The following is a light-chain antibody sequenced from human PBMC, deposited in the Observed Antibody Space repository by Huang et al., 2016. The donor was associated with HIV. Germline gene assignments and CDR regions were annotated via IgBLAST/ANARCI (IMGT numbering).Light chain of an antibody. J-gene: IGKJ3*01. CDR3: QQYYTTPRT. Sequence: IVMTQSPDSLGMSLGERATINCKSSQSLLSTSNGQNDLAWYQQKLGQPPRLLIYWASTRAPGVPARFSGSGSGPDFSLTIANLQAEDVAVYYCQQYYTTPRTFGPGTKVDI. CDR2: WAS. CDR1: QSLLSTSNGQND. V-gene: IGKV4-1*01.